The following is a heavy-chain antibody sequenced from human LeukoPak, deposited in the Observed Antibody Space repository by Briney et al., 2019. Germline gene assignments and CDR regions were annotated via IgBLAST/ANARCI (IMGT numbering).Heavy chain of an antibody. Sequence: GGSLRLSCAASGFTFSSYAMSWVRQAPGKGLEWVSSISASGGSTYYADSVKARFTISRDNSKNTLYLQMNSLRAEDTALYYCASRGTTRTTRYFDSWGQGTLVTVSS. D-gene: IGHD1-1*01. J-gene: IGHJ4*02. V-gene: IGHV3-23*01. CDR2: ISASGGST. CDR1: GFTFSSYA. CDR3: ASRGTTRTTRYFDS.